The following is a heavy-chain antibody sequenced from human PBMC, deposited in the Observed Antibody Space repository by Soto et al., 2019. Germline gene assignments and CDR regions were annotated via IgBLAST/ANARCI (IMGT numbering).Heavy chain of an antibody. CDR3: ARDRDSEWLST. CDR1: GYTFSTYA. J-gene: IGHJ5*02. V-gene: IGHV1-18*01. D-gene: IGHD3-3*01. CDR2: IIVYNGKT. Sequence: ASVKVSCKASGYTFSTYAFSWVRQAPGQGLEWMGWIIVYNGKTEYAQKLQGRVTLTTDTSTSTAYMELRSLRYDDTAVYYCARDRDSEWLSTWGKGPLVTVSS.